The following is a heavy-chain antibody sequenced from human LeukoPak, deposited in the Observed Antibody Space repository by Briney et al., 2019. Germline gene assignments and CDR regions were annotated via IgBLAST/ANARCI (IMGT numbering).Heavy chain of an antibody. V-gene: IGHV3-30*03. CDR1: GFTFSSYG. D-gene: IGHD3-3*01. CDR3: TTDPLQILRFLEWLTPQDY. J-gene: IGHJ4*02. Sequence: AGGSLRLSCAASGFTFSSYGMHWVRQAPGKGLEWVAVISYDGSNKYYADSVKGRFTISRDDSKNTLYLQMNSLKTEDTAVYYCTTDPLQILRFLEWLTPQDYWGQGTLVTVSS. CDR2: ISYDGSNK.